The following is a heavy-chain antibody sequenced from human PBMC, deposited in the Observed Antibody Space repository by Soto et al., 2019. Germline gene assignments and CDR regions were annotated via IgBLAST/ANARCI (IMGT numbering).Heavy chain of an antibody. J-gene: IGHJ6*02. Sequence: ASVKVSCKASGGTFSSYAISWVRQAPGQGLEWMGGIIPIFGTANYAQKFQGRVTITADESTSTAYMELSSLRSEDTAVYYCARDHYDSSGYYLYYYGMDVWGQGTTVTVSS. D-gene: IGHD3-22*01. V-gene: IGHV1-69*13. CDR3: ARDHYDSSGYYLYYYGMDV. CDR1: GGTFSSYA. CDR2: IIPIFGTA.